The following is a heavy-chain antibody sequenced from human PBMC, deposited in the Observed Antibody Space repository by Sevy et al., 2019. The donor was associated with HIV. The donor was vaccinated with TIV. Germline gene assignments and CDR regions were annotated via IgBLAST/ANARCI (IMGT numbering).Heavy chain of an antibody. D-gene: IGHD5-12*01. CDR3: AKRGSKSGYALGY. V-gene: IGHV3-30*02. Sequence: GGSLRLSCIESGFTLSNYDIHWVRQAAGKGLEWVAFIQYDGSIQYYADSVKGRFTISRDNSKNTLYLQMNSLRPNDTAIYHCAKRGSKSGYALGYWGQGTLVTVSS. CDR2: IQYDGSIQ. J-gene: IGHJ4*02. CDR1: GFTLSNYD.